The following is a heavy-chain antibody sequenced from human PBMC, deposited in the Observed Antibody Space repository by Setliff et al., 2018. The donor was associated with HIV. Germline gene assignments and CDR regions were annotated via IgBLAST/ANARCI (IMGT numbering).Heavy chain of an antibody. J-gene: IGHJ4*02. D-gene: IGHD1-1*01. CDR2: ISSDSGTI. CDR1: GFTLTGYS. V-gene: IGHV3-48*01. Sequence: PGGSLRLSCVASGFTLTGYSIIWVRQAPGKRLEWFSYISSDSGTIYYADSVRGRFTISRDDARNSLFLQMNSLRVDDTAVYYCARGPGTGHYFDYWGLGALVTVSS. CDR3: ARGPGTGHYFDY.